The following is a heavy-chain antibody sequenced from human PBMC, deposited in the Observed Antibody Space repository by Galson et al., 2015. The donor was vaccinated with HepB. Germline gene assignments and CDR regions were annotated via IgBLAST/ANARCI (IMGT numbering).Heavy chain of an antibody. CDR1: GGTFSSYA. CDR3: AGEELCSSTSCYKDIVATRELTDGWFDP. CDR2: IIPIFGTA. J-gene: IGHJ5*02. Sequence: QSGAEVKKPGASVKVSCKASGGTFSSYAISWVRQAPGQGLEWMGGIIPIFGTANYAQKFQGRVTITADESTSTAYMELSSLRSEDTAVYYCAGEELCSSTSCYKDIVATRELTDGWFDPWGQGTLVTVSS. D-gene: IGHD2-2*02. V-gene: IGHV1-69*13.